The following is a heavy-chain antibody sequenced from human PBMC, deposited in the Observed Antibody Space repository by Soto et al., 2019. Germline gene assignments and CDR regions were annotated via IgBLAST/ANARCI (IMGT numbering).Heavy chain of an antibody. CDR2: IWYDGSNK. Sequence: GGSLRLSCAASGFTFSSYGMHWVRQAPGKGLEWVAVIWYDGSNKYYADSVKGRFTISRDNSKNTLYLQMNSLRAEDTAVYYCARDSRQPPWRDYYYYYGMDVWGQGTTVTVSS. J-gene: IGHJ6*02. CDR1: GFTFSSYG. V-gene: IGHV3-33*01. D-gene: IGHD3-3*01. CDR3: ARDSRQPPWRDYYYYYGMDV.